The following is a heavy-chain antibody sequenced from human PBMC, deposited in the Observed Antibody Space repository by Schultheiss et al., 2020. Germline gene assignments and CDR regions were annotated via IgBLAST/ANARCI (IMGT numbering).Heavy chain of an antibody. J-gene: IGHJ4*02. V-gene: IGHV3-48*01. CDR1: GFTFDDYA. Sequence: GGSLRLSCAASGFTFDDYAMHWVRQAPGKGLEWVSYISSSSSTIYYADSVKGRFTISRDNAKNSLYLQMNSLRAEDTAVYYCARVPTTTVNKFFDYWGQGTLVTVSS. D-gene: IGHD4-17*01. CDR2: ISSSSSTI. CDR3: ARVPTTTVNKFFDY.